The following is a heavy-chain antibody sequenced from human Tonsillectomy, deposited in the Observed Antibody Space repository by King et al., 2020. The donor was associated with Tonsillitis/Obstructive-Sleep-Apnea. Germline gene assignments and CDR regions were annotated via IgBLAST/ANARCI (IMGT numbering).Heavy chain of an antibody. CDR3: ARLGNYCSSTSCYTLGPFDI. Sequence: QLVQSGAEVKKPGESLNISCKGSGYSFTSYWIGWVRQMPGKGLEWMGSIYPGDSDPRYSPSFQGQVTISADKSISTAYLQWSSLKASDTAMYYCARLGNYCSSTSCYTLGPFDIWGQGTMVTVSS. J-gene: IGHJ3*02. CDR2: IYPGDSDP. D-gene: IGHD2-2*02. CDR1: GYSFTSYW. V-gene: IGHV5-51*01.